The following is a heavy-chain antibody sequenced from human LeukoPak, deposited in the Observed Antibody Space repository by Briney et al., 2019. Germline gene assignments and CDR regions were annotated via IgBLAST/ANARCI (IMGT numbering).Heavy chain of an antibody. D-gene: IGHD2-2*03. V-gene: IGHV3-21*01. CDR2: ISGSSRYI. J-gene: IGHJ6*04. CDR3: ARENGYCSSTSCYSDGMDV. CDR1: GFTFSSYS. Sequence: GGSLRLSCAASGFTFSSYSMNWVRQAPGKGLEWVSSISGSSRYIYYADSVKGRFTISRDNAKNSLYLQMDSLRAEDTAVYYCARENGYCSSTSCYSDGMDVWGKGTTVTVSS.